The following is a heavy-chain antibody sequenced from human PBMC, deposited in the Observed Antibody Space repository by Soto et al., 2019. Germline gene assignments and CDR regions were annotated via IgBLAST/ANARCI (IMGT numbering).Heavy chain of an antibody. CDR1: GYTFTSYD. CDR3: ATPRHYYDSSGFDY. CDR2: FDPEDGET. J-gene: IGHJ4*02. D-gene: IGHD3-22*01. Sequence: ASVKVSCKASGYTFTSYDINWVRQATGKGLEWMGGFDPEDGETIYAQKFQGRVTMTEDTSTDTAYMELSSLRSEDTAVYYCATPRHYYDSSGFDYWGQGTLVTVSS. V-gene: IGHV1-24*01.